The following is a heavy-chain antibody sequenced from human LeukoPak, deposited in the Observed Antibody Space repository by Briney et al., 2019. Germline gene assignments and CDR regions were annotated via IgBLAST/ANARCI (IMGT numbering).Heavy chain of an antibody. Sequence: ASVKVSCTASGGTFSSYAISWVRQAPGQGLEGRGGIIPIFGTANYAQKFQGRVTITTDESTSTANMELSSLRSEDTAVYYCARLVTPGAYFDYWGQGTLVTVSS. CDR2: IIPIFGTA. CDR1: GGTFSSYA. J-gene: IGHJ4*02. V-gene: IGHV1-69*05. CDR3: ARLVTPGAYFDY. D-gene: IGHD4-23*01.